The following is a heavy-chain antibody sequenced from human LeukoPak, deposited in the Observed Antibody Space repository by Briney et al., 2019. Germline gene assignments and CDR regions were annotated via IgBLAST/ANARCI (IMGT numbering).Heavy chain of an antibody. J-gene: IGHJ3*02. D-gene: IGHD3-22*01. CDR3: ARREYDRSGYSAFDI. CDR2: VYYSEST. V-gene: IGHV4-39*01. Sequence: EPSETLSLTCTVSGGSISSSSYYWGRIRQPALKGLVWIGSVYYSESTYYNPSLKTRVTISVDTSKNQFSLKLRSETAADTAVYYCARREYDRSGYSAFDIWGQGTMVTVSS. CDR1: GGSISSSSYY.